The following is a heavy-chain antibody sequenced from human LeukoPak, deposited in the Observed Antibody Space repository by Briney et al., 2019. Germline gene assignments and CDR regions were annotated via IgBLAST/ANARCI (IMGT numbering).Heavy chain of an antibody. CDR3: ARVKTDIVVVVAASGYFDY. CDR1: GYTFSNYE. CDR2: MNPNSGNT. Sequence: ASVKVSCKASGYTFSNYEINWVRQTTGQGLEWMGWMNPNSGNTGYAQKFQGRVTITRNTSISTAYMELSSLRSDDTAVYYCARVKTDIVVVVAASGYFDYWGQGTLVTVSS. D-gene: IGHD2-15*01. V-gene: IGHV1-8*03. J-gene: IGHJ4*02.